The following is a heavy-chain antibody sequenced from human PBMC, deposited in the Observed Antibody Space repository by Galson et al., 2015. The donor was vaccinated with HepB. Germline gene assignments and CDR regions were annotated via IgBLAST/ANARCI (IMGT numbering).Heavy chain of an antibody. J-gene: IGHJ2*01. CDR3: ARDQVGYWYFDL. Sequence: SLRLSCAASGFTVSSNYMSWVRQAPGKGLEWVSVIYSGGSTYYADSVKGRFTISRDNSKNTLYLQMNSLRAEDTAVYYCARDQVGYWYFDLWGRGTLVTVSS. CDR2: IYSGGST. V-gene: IGHV3-53*01. CDR1: GFTVSSNY. D-gene: IGHD2-2*01.